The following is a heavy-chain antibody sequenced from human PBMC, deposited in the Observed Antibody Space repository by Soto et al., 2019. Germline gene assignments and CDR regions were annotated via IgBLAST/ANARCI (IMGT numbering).Heavy chain of an antibody. CDR3: AREPQWELYSVRYFDL. D-gene: IGHD1-26*01. J-gene: IGHJ2*01. Sequence: QVQLVQSGAEVKKPGSSVKVSCKASGGTFSSYAISWVRQAPGQGLEWMGGIIPIFGTANYAQKFQGRVTLTADEATSTAYMELSSLRSEDTAVYYCAREPQWELYSVRYFDLWGRGTLVTVSS. CDR1: GGTFSSYA. CDR2: IIPIFGTA. V-gene: IGHV1-69*12.